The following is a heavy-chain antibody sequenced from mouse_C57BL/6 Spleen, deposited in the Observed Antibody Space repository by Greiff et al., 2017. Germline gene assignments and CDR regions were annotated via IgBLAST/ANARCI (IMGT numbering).Heavy chain of an antibody. CDR1: GYTFTSYW. CDR3: ARKGITTVVEGWYFDV. V-gene: IGHV1-64*01. J-gene: IGHJ1*03. D-gene: IGHD1-1*01. CDR2: IHPNSGST. Sequence: QVQLQQSGAELVKPGASVKLSCKASGYTFTSYWMHWVKQRPGQGLEWIGMIHPNSGSTNYNEKFKSKATLTVDKSSSTAYMQLSSLTSEDSAVYYCARKGITTVVEGWYFDVWGTGTTVTVSS.